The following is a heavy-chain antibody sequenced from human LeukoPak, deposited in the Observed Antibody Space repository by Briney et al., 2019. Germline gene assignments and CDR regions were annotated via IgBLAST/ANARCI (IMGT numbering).Heavy chain of an antibody. D-gene: IGHD1-14*01. Sequence: SETLSLTCTVSGGSIISGANYWGWIRQRPGRGLEWIGYIYSSGHTYHNPSLRSRVFLSVDTSKRQLSLKLTSVTAADTAVYYCARAPSVDWYKFQLWGQGTLVTVSS. CDR2: IYSSGHT. J-gene: IGHJ1*01. CDR3: ARAPSVDWYKFQL. V-gene: IGHV4-31*03. CDR1: GGSIISGANY.